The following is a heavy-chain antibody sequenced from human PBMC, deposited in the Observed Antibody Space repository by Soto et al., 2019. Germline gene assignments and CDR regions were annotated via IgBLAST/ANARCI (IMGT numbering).Heavy chain of an antibody. D-gene: IGHD3-10*01. Sequence: QVQLQESGPGLVKPSQTLSLTCTVSGGSISSGGYYWSWIRQHPGKGLEWIGYIYYSGSTYYNPSLKSRVTISGDTSKNQFSLKLSSVTAADTAVYYCARNRVRGVITTFDYWGQGTLVTVSS. CDR2: IYYSGST. CDR1: GGSISSGGYY. J-gene: IGHJ4*02. V-gene: IGHV4-31*03. CDR3: ARNRVRGVITTFDY.